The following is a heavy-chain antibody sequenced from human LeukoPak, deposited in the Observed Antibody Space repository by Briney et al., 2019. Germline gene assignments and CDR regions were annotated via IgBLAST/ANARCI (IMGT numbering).Heavy chain of an antibody. CDR3: ARHTYCASSDYHYYFDY. D-gene: IGHD3-22*01. Sequence: SETLSLTCAVSGYSISSGYYWGWIRQPPGKGLEWIGTIYHSGSTYYSPSLKRRVTISVDTSKNQFSLRLSSVTAADTAVYYCARHTYCASSDYHYYFDYWGQGTLVTVSS. J-gene: IGHJ4*02. CDR1: GYSISSGYY. V-gene: IGHV4-38-2*01. CDR2: IYHSGST.